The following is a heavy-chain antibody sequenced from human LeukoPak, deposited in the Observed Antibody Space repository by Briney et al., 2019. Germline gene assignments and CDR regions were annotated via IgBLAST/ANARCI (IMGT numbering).Heavy chain of an antibody. V-gene: IGHV1-69*13. CDR3: ATSLEADPYCSSTSCYGSYYYYGMDV. D-gene: IGHD2-2*01. CDR1: GGTFSSYA. Sequence: GASVKVSCKASGGTFSSYAISWVRQAPGQGLEWMGGIIPIFGTANYVQKFQGRVTITADESTSTAYMELSSLRSEDTAVYYCATSLEADPYCSSTSCYGSYYYYGMDVWGQGTTVTVSS. J-gene: IGHJ6*02. CDR2: IIPIFGTA.